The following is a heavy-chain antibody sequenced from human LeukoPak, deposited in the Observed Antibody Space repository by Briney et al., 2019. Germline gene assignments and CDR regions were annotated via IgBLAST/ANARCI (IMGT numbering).Heavy chain of an antibody. CDR3: AREIAARPLDY. Sequence: ASVKVSCKASGYTFTSYGISWVRQAPGQGLEWMGWISAYNGNTNYAQKLQGRVTMTPDTSPSTAYMELRSLRSDDTAVYYCAREIAARPLDYWGQGTLVTVSS. CDR1: GYTFTSYG. D-gene: IGHD6-6*01. CDR2: ISAYNGNT. J-gene: IGHJ4*02. V-gene: IGHV1-18*01.